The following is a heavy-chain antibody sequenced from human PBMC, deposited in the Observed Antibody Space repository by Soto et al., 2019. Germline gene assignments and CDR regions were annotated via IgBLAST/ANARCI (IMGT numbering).Heavy chain of an antibody. CDR1: GDSITSNSYF. CDR2: IYYSGTT. V-gene: IGHV4-39*01. CDR3: ARSTGRF. J-gene: IGHJ4*03. Sequence: SETLSLTCTVSGDSITSNSYFWAWIRQPPGKGLEWIGSIYYSGTTYYNPSLKSRVTISVDRSKNQFSLRMRSVTAADTAVYYCARSTGRFWGPGTLVTGSS.